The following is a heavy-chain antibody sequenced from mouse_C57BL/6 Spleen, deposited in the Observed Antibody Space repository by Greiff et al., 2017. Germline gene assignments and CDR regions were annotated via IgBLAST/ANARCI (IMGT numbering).Heavy chain of an antibody. V-gene: IGHV1-64*01. Sequence: VQLQQPGAELVKPGASVKLSCKASGYTFTSYWMHWVKQRPGQGLEWIGMIHPNSGSTNYNEKFKSKATLTVDKSSSTAYMQLSSLTSEDSAVYYCARLWVYYYAMGYWGQGTSVTVSS. CDR2: IHPNSGST. CDR1: GYTFTSYW. CDR3: ARLWVYYYAMGY. J-gene: IGHJ4*01.